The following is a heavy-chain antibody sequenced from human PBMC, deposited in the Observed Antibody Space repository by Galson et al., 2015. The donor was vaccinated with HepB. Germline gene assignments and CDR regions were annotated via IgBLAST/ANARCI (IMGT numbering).Heavy chain of an antibody. CDR3: AKDREDYDILTDRHHFDY. D-gene: IGHD3-9*01. Sequence: SLRLSCAASGFTFSSYAMSWVRQVPGKGLEWVSSISGGGGTSFYADSVKGRFTISRDNSKNTLYLQMNSLRAEDTAVYYCAKDREDYDILTDRHHFDYWGQGTLVTVSS. CDR1: GFTFSSYA. CDR2: ISGGGGTS. V-gene: IGHV3-23*01. J-gene: IGHJ4*02.